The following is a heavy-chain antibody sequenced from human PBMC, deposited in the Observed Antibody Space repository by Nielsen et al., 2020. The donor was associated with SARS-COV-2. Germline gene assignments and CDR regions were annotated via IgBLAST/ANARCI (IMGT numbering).Heavy chain of an antibody. CDR1: GGSFSGYY. J-gene: IGHJ3*02. CDR3: ARERGGDYGEAFDI. V-gene: IGHV4-34*01. Sequence: GSLRLSCAVYGGSFSGYYWSWIRQPPGKGLEWIGEINHSGSTNYNPSLKSRVTISLDTSKTQFSLRLGSVTAADTAMYYCARERGGDYGEAFDIWGQGTMVTVSS. CDR2: INHSGST. D-gene: IGHD4-17*01.